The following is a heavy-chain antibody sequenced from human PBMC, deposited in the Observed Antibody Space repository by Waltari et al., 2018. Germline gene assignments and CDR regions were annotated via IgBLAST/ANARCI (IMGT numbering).Heavy chain of an antibody. CDR3: ARALKQWLVQSYYYYGMDV. Sequence: QVQLVQSGAEVKKPGSSVKVSCKASGGTFSSYTISWVRQAPGQGLEWMGRIIPSLGLANYAQKFQGRVTITADKSTSTAYMELSSLRSEDTAVYYCARALKQWLVQSYYYYGMDVWGQGTTVTVSS. CDR2: IIPSLGLA. D-gene: IGHD6-19*01. J-gene: IGHJ6*02. V-gene: IGHV1-69*02. CDR1: GGTFSSYT.